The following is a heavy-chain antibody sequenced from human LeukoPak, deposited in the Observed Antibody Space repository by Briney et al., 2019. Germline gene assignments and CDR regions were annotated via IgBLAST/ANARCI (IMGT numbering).Heavy chain of an antibody. CDR3: ARDRSRITIFDYGMDV. Sequence: ASVKVSCKASGYTFTSYGISWVRQAPGQGLEWMGWISAYNGNTNYAQKLQGRVTMTTDTSTSTAYMELRSLRSDDTAVYYCARDRSRITIFDYGMDVWGKGTTVTVSS. CDR1: GYTFTSYG. V-gene: IGHV1-18*04. D-gene: IGHD3-9*01. J-gene: IGHJ6*04. CDR2: ISAYNGNT.